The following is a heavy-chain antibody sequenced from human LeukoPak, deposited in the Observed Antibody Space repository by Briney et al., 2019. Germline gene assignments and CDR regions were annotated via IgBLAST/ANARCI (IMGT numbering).Heavy chain of an antibody. D-gene: IGHD3-3*01. J-gene: IGHJ4*02. V-gene: IGHV3-48*01. Sequence: GGSLRLSCAASGFTFNTYSMNWVRQAPGKGLEWVSYISSSSSTIYYADSVKGRFTISRDNAKTSLYLQMNSLRAEDTAVYYCAGGATIFGVVISYYFDYWGQGTLVTVSS. CDR3: AGGATIFGVVISYYFDY. CDR1: GFTFNTYS. CDR2: ISSSSSTI.